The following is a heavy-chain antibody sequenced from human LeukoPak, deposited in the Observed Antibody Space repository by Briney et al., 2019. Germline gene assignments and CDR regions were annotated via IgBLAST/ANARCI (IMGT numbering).Heavy chain of an antibody. Sequence: ASVKVSCKASGYTFTGYYMHWVRQAHGQGLEWMGWINPNSGDTNYAQKFQGRVTMTRDTSISTAYMELSRLRSDDTAVYYCARPFFGDYSNNWFDPWGQGTLVTVSS. CDR1: GYTFTGYY. D-gene: IGHD4-17*01. V-gene: IGHV1-2*02. CDR3: ARPFFGDYSNNWFDP. CDR2: INPNSGDT. J-gene: IGHJ5*02.